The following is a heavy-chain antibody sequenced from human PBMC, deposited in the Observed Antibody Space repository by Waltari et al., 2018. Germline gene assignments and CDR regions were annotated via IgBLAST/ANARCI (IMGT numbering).Heavy chain of an antibody. V-gene: IGHV4-61*02. CDR3: ARGSPGEAGFDP. D-gene: IGHD3-10*01. J-gene: IGHJ5*02. CDR1: GGSISSGSSY. CDR2: IYTSGST. Sequence: QVQLQESGPGLVQPSQTLSLPCTVSGGSISSGSSYWRWTRQPAGKGLEWIGYIYTSGSTNYNPSLKSRVTISVDTSKNQFSLKLSSVTAADTAVYYCARGSPGEAGFDPWGQGTLVTVSS.